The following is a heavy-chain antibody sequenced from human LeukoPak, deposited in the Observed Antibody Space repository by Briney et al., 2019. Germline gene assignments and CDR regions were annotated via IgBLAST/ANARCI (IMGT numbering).Heavy chain of an antibody. V-gene: IGHV3-33*01. Sequence: GGSLRLSCAASGFTFSSYGMHWVRQAPGKGLEWGAVIWYDGSNKYYADSVKGRFTISRDNSKNTLYLQMNSLRAEDTAVYYCARAGSSAWTNFDYWGQGTLVTVSS. D-gene: IGHD6-19*01. J-gene: IGHJ4*02. CDR2: IWYDGSNK. CDR3: ARAGSSAWTNFDY. CDR1: GFTFSSYG.